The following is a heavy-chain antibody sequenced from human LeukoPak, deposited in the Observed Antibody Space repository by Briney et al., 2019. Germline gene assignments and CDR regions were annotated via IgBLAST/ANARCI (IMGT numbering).Heavy chain of an antibody. J-gene: IGHJ4*02. CDR1: GFTFSCAA. V-gene: IGHV3-23*01. CDR3: AKDFSGVEMATILDY. CDR2: ITGIDDRT. Sequence: GGSLRPSCAASGFTFSCAAMTWVRQAPGKGLEWVSTITGIDDRTYYADSVKGRFTISRDFFKNTLHLQMNRLRAEDTAVYYCAKDFSGVEMATILDYWGQGTLLTVSS. D-gene: IGHD5-24*01.